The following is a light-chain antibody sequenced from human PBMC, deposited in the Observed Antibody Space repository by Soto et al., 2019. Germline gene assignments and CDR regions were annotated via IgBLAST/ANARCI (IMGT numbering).Light chain of an antibody. CDR1: RTVSAAY. CDR2: GAS. Sequence: EIVLTQSPGTLSLSPGERATLSCRASRTVSAAYLAWYQQKPGQAPRLLIYGASSRASGFPDRFSGSGSGTDFTLTISRLEPEDSAVYYWQQYDTSATFGQGTKLES. V-gene: IGKV3-20*01. CDR3: QQYDTSAT. J-gene: IGKJ2*01.